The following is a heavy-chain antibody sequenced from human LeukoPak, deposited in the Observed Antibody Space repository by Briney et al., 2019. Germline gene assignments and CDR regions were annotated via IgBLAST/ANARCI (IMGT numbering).Heavy chain of an antibody. CDR1: GGSLSGYY. Sequence: SETLSLTCAVYGGSLSGYYWGWIRQPPGKGLEWIGTIYRSGSTYYIPSLKSRVTISVDTSKNQFSLNLSSVTAAGTAVYYCARGGVYYDTSAYSDYWGQGTLVTVSS. CDR3: ARGGVYYDTSAYSDY. J-gene: IGHJ4*02. V-gene: IGHV4-38-2*01. CDR2: IYRSGST. D-gene: IGHD3-22*01.